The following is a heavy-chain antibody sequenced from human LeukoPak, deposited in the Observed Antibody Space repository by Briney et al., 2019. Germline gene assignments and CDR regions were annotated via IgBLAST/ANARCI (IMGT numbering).Heavy chain of an antibody. CDR2: INHSGST. V-gene: IGHV4-34*01. D-gene: IGHD3-10*01. Sequence: PSETLSRTCAVYGGSFSGYYWSWIRQPPGKGLEWIGEINHSGSTNYNPSLKSRVTISVDTSKNQFSLKLSSVTAADTAVYYCASSGGHYFDYWGQGTLVTVSS. CDR1: GGSFSGYY. CDR3: ASSGGHYFDY. J-gene: IGHJ4*02.